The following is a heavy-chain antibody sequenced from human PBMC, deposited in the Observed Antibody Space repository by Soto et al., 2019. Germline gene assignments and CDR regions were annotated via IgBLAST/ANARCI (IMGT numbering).Heavy chain of an antibody. CDR3: ARGNGNFPGWFDP. Sequence: SETLSLTCTVSGGSISSYYWSWIRQPPGKGLEWIGYIYYSGSTNYNPSLKSRVTISVDTSKNQFSLKLSSVTAADTAVYYCARGNGNFPGWFDPWGQGTLVTVSS. J-gene: IGHJ5*02. V-gene: IGHV4-59*01. D-gene: IGHD1-7*01. CDR1: GGSISSYY. CDR2: IYYSGST.